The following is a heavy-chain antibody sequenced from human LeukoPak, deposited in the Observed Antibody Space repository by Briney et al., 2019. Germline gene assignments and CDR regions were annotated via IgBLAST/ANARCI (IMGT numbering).Heavy chain of an antibody. J-gene: IGHJ4*02. CDR3: AKVAGLTILGNFDY. D-gene: IGHD3-3*01. CDR1: GFTVSSNY. CDR2: ISGSGGST. Sequence: GGSLRLSCAASGFTVSSNYMSWVRQAPGKGLEWVSAISGSGGSTYYADSVKGRFTISRDNSKNTLYLQMNSLRAEDTAVYYCAKVAGLTILGNFDYWDQGTLVTVSS. V-gene: IGHV3-23*01.